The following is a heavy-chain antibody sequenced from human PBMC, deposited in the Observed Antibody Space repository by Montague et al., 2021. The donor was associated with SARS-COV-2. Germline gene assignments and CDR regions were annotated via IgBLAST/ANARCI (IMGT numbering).Heavy chain of an antibody. CDR2: TYYRSKRYN. D-gene: IGHD2-8*01. V-gene: IGHV6-1*01. J-gene: IGHJ5*02. CDR3: ARDDPYCTNGVCYTGNWFDP. CDR1: GDNVSSNSAA. Sequence: CAISGDNVSSNSAAWNWIRQSPSRGLEWLGRTYYRSKRYNDYAVSVKSRITINPDTSKNQFSLQLNSVTPEDTAVYYCARDDPYCTNGVCYTGNWFDPWGQGTLVTVSS.